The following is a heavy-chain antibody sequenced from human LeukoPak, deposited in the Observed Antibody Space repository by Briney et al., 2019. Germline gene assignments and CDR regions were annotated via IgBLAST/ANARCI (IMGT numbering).Heavy chain of an antibody. CDR1: GFTFSSYA. D-gene: IGHD2-2*01. Sequence: PGGSLRLSCAASGFTFSSYAMHWVRQAPGKGLEWVAVISYDGSNKYYADSVKGRFTISRDNSKNTLYLQMNSLRAEDTAVYYCARDSDIVVVPAALGYWGQGTLVTVSS. V-gene: IGHV3-30-3*01. CDR2: ISYDGSNK. J-gene: IGHJ4*02. CDR3: ARDSDIVVVPAALGY.